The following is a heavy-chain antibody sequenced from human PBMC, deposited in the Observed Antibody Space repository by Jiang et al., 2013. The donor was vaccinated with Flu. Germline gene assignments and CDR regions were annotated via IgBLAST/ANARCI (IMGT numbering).Heavy chain of an antibody. Sequence: SGSELKKPGASVKVSCKASGYTFTSYAMNWVRQAPGQGLEWMGWINTNTGNPTYAQGFTGRFVFSLDTSVSTAYLQISSLKAEDTAVYYCARAESIVDYYDSSGYFPTLDAFDIWGQGTMVTVSS. CDR1: GYTFTSYA. CDR3: ARAESIVDYYDSSGYFPTLDAFDI. V-gene: IGHV7-4-1*02. CDR2: INTNTGNP. J-gene: IGHJ3*02. D-gene: IGHD3-22*01.